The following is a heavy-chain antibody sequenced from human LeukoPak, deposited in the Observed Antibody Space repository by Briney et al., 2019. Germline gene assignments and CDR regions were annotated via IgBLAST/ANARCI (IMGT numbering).Heavy chain of an antibody. D-gene: IGHD3-10*01. J-gene: IGHJ4*02. CDR2: INHSGST. V-gene: IGHV4-34*01. CDR1: GGSFSGYY. Sequence: SETLSLTCAVYGGSFSGYYWSWIRQPPGKGLEWIGEINHSGSTNYNPSLKSRVTISVDTSKNQFSLKLSSVTAADTAVYYCARGVRFGELFTNWGQETLVTVSS. CDR3: ARGVRFGELFTN.